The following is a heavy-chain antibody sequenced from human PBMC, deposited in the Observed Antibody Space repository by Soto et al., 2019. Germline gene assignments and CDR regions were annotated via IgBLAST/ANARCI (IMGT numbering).Heavy chain of an antibody. CDR2: ISYDGSNK. V-gene: IGHV3-30*18. Sequence: QVQLVESGGGVVQPGRSLRLSCAASGFTFSSYGMHWVRQAPGKGLEWVAVISYDGSNKYYADSVKGRFTISRDNSENTLYLQMNSLRAEDTAVYYCAKADGTVTTFYFDYWGQGTLVTVSS. D-gene: IGHD4-17*01. J-gene: IGHJ4*02. CDR1: GFTFSSYG. CDR3: AKADGTVTTFYFDY.